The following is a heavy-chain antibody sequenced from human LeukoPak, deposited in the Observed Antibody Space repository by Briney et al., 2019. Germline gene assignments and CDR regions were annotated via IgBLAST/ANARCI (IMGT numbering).Heavy chain of an antibody. V-gene: IGHV3-7*03. Sequence: GGSLRLSCAASGFTFSSYWMNWVRQAPGKGLEWVANINQDGSEKHYVDSVKGRFTISRDNGKNLLYLQMSSLRAEDTAVYYCARDPGTIDNFWSGRSRAGMDVWGQGTTVTVSS. CDR1: GFTFSSYW. CDR3: ARDPGTIDNFWSGRSRAGMDV. D-gene: IGHD3-3*01. J-gene: IGHJ6*02. CDR2: INQDGSEK.